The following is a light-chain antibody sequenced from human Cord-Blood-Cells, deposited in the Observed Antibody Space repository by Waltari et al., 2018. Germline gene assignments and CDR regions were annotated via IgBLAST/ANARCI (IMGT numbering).Light chain of an antibody. CDR1: TSDVGVYNY. CDR2: DVS. CDR3: SSYTSSSTLV. V-gene: IGLV2-14*03. Sequence: QSALTQPASVSGSPGQSITISCTGTTSDVGVYNYVSWYPQHPLKAPKLMIYDVSNRPSGVSNRFSGSKSGNTAYLTISGLQAEDEADYYCSSYTSSSTLVFGTGTKVTVL. J-gene: IGLJ1*01.